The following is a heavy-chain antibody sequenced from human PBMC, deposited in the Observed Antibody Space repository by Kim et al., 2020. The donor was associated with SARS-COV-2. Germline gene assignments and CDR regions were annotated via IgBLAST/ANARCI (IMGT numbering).Heavy chain of an antibody. CDR2: SGST. V-gene: IGHV4-30-2*04. J-gene: IGHJ4*02. CDR3: AGAALVDY. D-gene: IGHD2-8*02. Sequence: SGSTYYNPSLKSRVTISVDTSKNQFSLKLSSVTAADTAVYYCAGAALVDYWGQGTLVTVSS.